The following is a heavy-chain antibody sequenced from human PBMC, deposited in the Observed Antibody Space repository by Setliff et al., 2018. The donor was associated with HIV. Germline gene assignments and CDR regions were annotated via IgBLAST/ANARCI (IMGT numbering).Heavy chain of an antibody. CDR1: GFTFSSHQ. CDR3: ARDRYTWNYGKNYMDV. V-gene: IGHV3-7*01. CDR2: IIQDGSDK. J-gene: IGHJ6*03. D-gene: IGHD1-7*01. Sequence: GSLRLSCAASGFTFSSHQMSWVRQAPGKGLEWVAKIIQDGSDKYYVDSVKGRFTISRDNAKNSLYLQMNSLRAEDTAVYYCARDRYTWNYGKNYMDVWGKGTTVTVSS.